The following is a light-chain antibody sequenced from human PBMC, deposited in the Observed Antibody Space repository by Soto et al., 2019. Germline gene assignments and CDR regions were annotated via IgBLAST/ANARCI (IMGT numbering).Light chain of an antibody. V-gene: IGLV2-14*01. Sequence: QSVLTQPASMSGSPGQSITISCTGTNSDVGGYNYVSWFQQHPGKAPKLMIYDVSDRPSGVSNRFSGSKSGNTASLTISGLQAEDEADYYCSSYTSGALYVFGTGTKVTVL. CDR2: DVS. CDR1: NSDVGGYNY. J-gene: IGLJ1*01. CDR3: SSYTSGALYV.